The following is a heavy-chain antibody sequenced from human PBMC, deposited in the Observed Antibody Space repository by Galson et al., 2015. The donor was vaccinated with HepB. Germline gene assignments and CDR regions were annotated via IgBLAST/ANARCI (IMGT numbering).Heavy chain of an antibody. V-gene: IGHV1-69*13. J-gene: IGHJ5*02. Sequence: SVKVSCKASGGTFSSYAISWVRQAPGQGLEWMGGIIPIFGTANYAQKLQGRVTITADESTSTAYMELSSLRSEDTAVYYCAREPRDIVVVVAATWGGNWFDPWGQGTLVTVSS. D-gene: IGHD2-15*01. CDR1: GGTFSSYA. CDR3: AREPRDIVVVVAATWGGNWFDP. CDR2: IIPIFGTA.